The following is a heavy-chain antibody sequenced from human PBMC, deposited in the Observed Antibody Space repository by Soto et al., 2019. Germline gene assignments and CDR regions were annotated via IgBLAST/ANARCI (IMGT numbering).Heavy chain of an antibody. CDR1: GYSFAGYW. CDR2: IDPSDSQT. J-gene: IGHJ4*02. V-gene: IGHV5-10-1*01. D-gene: IGHD3-22*01. Sequence: PRDSLKISCKGSGYSFAGYWITWVRQKPRASSQWMGRIDPSDSQTYYSPSFRGHVTISVTKSITTVFLQWSSLRASDTATYYCARQIYDSDTGPNFQYYFDSWGQGTPVTGSS. CDR3: ARQIYDSDTGPNFQYYFDS.